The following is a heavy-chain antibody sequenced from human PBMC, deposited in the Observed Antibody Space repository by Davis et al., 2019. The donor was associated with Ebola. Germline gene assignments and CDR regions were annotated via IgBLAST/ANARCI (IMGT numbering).Heavy chain of an antibody. CDR3: ARDPLTPDCSSTSCYYYGMDV. Sequence: SETLSLTCAVYGGSFSGYYWSWIRQPPGKGLEWIGEINHSGSTNYNPSLKSRVTISVDTSKNQFSLKLSSVTAADTAVYYCARDPLTPDCSSTSCYYYGMDVWGQGTTVTVSS. CDR1: GGSFSGYY. D-gene: IGHD2-2*01. V-gene: IGHV4-34*01. J-gene: IGHJ6*02. CDR2: INHSGST.